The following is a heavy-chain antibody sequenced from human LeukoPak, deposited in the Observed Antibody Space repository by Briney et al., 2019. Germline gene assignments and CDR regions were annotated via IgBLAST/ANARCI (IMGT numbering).Heavy chain of an antibody. CDR2: ISGNGGST. J-gene: IGHJ4*02. V-gene: IGHV3-23*01. D-gene: IGHD6-13*01. CDR3: AKRIAATSFDY. CDR1: GFTFSNYA. Sequence: GGSLRLSCAASGFTFSNYAMSWVRQAPGKGLEWVSTISGNGGSTYYADSVKGRFTTSRDKSKNTVYLQMNSLRAEDTAVYYCAKRIAATSFDYWGQGTLVTVSS.